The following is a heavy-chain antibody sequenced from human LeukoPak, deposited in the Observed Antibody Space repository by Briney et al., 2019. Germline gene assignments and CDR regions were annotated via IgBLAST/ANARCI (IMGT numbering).Heavy chain of an antibody. J-gene: IGHJ4*02. V-gene: IGHV4-34*01. CDR3: ASPPHYDILTGYSDY. CDR2: INHSGST. Sequence: SETLSLTCAVYGGSFSGYYWSWIRQPPGKGLEWIGEINHSGSTNYNPSLKSRVTISVDTSKNQFSLKLSSVTAADTAVYYCASPPHYDILTGYSDYWGQGTLVTVSS. D-gene: IGHD3-9*01. CDR1: GGSFSGYY.